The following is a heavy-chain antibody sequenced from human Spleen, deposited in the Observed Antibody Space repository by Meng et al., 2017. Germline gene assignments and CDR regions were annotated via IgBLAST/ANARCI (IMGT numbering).Heavy chain of an antibody. Sequence: QGELGQLGGEGKRPGPSVKVSCKASGGTFSSCAISWVRQARGQGLEWMGGIIPIFGTANYAQKFQGRVTITADESTSTAYMELSSLRSEDTAVYYCAISNREQQLVHLADWGQGTLVTVSS. CDR3: AISNREQQLVHLAD. CDR1: GGTFSSCA. D-gene: IGHD6-13*01. CDR2: IIPIFGTA. J-gene: IGHJ4*02. V-gene: IGHV1-69*01.